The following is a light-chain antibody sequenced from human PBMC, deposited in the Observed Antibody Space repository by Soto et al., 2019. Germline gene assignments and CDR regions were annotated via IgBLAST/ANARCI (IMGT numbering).Light chain of an antibody. Sequence: EIVMTQTPLSLPVTPGEPASISCRSSQSLLDSDDGNTPLDWYLQKPGQSPHLLIYTLSYRASGVPGRCSGRGSGTYFAMKSTRVEAEDVGVYYWMQRIEFPYTFGQGTKLEIK. J-gene: IGKJ2*01. CDR2: TLS. CDR3: MQRIEFPYT. CDR1: QSLLDSDDGNTP. V-gene: IGKV2-40*01.